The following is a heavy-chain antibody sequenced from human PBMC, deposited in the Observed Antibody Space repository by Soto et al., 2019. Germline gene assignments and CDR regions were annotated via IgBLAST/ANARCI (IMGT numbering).Heavy chain of an antibody. CDR3: ARVRSYDYGEGGAFDI. CDR2: ISYDGSNK. CDR1: GFTFSSYA. D-gene: IGHD4-17*01. J-gene: IGHJ3*02. V-gene: IGHV3-30-3*01. Sequence: LRLSCAASGFTFSSYAMHWVRQAPGKGLEWVAVISYDGSNKYYADSVKGRFTISRDNSKNTLYLQMNSLRAEDTAVYYCARVRSYDYGEGGAFDIWGQGTMVTVS.